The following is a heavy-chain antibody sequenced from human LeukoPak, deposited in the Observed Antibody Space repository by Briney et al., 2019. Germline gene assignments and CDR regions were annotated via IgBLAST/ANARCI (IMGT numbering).Heavy chain of an antibody. Sequence: PGGSLTLSCATSGFTFSKFWMHWVRQAPGRGLAWVCRINPEETTTNYADSVKGRFTIPRDNAKNTRYLQMDRLIAECTAVYFCARGGGDPFDVWGQGKLVSVSS. CDR3: ARGGGDPFDV. CDR2: INPEETTT. CDR1: GFTFSKFW. D-gene: IGHD3-10*01. V-gene: IGHV3-74*01. J-gene: IGHJ3*01.